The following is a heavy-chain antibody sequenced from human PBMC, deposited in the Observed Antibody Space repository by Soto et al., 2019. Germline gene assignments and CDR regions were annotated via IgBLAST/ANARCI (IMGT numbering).Heavy chain of an antibody. Sequence: SETLSLTCTVSGGSISSYYWSWIRQPPGKGLEWIGYIYYSGSTNYNPSLKSRVTISVDTSKNQFSLKLSSVTAADTAVYYCARHLPEMAVNYWGQGTLVTVS. J-gene: IGHJ4*02. D-gene: IGHD3-16*02. CDR2: IYYSGST. V-gene: IGHV4-59*08. CDR1: GGSISSYY. CDR3: ARHLPEMAVNY.